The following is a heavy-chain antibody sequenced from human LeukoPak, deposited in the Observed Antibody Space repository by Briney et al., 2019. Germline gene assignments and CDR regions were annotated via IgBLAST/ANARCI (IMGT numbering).Heavy chain of an antibody. V-gene: IGHV3-7*01. J-gene: IGHJ4*02. CDR3: ARDLNWETY. CDR1: GFTFSSYW. D-gene: IGHD7-27*01. CDR2: IKPDGSQI. Sequence: GGSLRLSCAASGFTFSSYWMTWVRQAPGKGLEWVANIKPDGSQIYYVDSVKGRFTISRDNAKNSLYLQMNSLRAEDTAVYYCARDLNWETYWGQGTLVSVSS.